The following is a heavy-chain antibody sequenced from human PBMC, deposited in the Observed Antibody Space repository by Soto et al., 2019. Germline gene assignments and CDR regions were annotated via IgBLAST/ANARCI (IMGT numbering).Heavy chain of an antibody. Sequence: QVQLQESGPGLVKPSETLSLTCTVSGGSISSYYWSWIRQPPGKGLEWIGYIYYSGSTNYNPSLKSRVTISVDTPKNQFSLKLSSVTAADTAVYYCARKNCSSTSCPDDYWGQGTLVTVSS. CDR1: GGSISSYY. D-gene: IGHD2-2*01. V-gene: IGHV4-59*08. J-gene: IGHJ4*02. CDR3: ARKNCSSTSCPDDY. CDR2: IYYSGST.